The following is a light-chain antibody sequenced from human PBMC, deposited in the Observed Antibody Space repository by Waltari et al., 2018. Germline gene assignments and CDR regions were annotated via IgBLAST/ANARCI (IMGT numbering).Light chain of an antibody. V-gene: IGLV2-14*03. CDR2: DVS. Sequence: QSALTQPASVSGSPGQSLAISCTGTSSDVGGYSYVSWYQQHPGKAPKLMIYDVSKRPSGVSNRFSGSKSGNTASLTISGLQAEDEGDYYCSSYTSGSSHYVFGTGTKVTV. CDR3: SSYTSGSSHYV. J-gene: IGLJ1*01. CDR1: SSDVGGYSY.